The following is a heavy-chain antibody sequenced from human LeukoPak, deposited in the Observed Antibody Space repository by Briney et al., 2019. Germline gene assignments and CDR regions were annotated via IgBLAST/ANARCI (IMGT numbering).Heavy chain of an antibody. V-gene: IGHV1-2*02. D-gene: IGHD5-12*01. CDR3: ARDLTGYSGYPRTLYYYYYYMDV. CDR2: INPNSGGT. Sequence: ASVKVSCKASGGTFSSYAISWVRQAPGQGLEWMGWINPNSGGTNYAQKFQGRVTMTRDTSVSTAYLELSRLRSDDTAVYYCARDLTGYSGYPRTLYYYYYYMDVWGKGTTVTVSS. CDR1: GGTFSSYA. J-gene: IGHJ6*03.